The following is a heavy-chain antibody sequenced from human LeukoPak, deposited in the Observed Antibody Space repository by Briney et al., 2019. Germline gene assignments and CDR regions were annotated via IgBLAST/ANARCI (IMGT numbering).Heavy chain of an antibody. Sequence: SVKVSCKASGGTFSSYAISWVRQAPGQGLEWMGRIIPIFGTANYAQKFQGKVTITTDESTSTAYMELSSLRSEDTAVYYCARGHGDHEVYFDYWGQGTLVTVSS. J-gene: IGHJ4*02. CDR2: IIPIFGTA. D-gene: IGHD4-17*01. CDR1: GGTFSSYA. CDR3: ARGHGDHEVYFDY. V-gene: IGHV1-69*05.